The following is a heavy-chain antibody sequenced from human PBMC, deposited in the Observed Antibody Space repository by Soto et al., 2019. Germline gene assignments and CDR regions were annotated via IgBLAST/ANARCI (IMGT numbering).Heavy chain of an antibody. J-gene: IGHJ6*02. D-gene: IGHD3-10*01. V-gene: IGHV1-8*01. CDR1: GYTFTSYD. CDR3: ARHEGGSGSYYRGYYGMDV. Sequence: ASVKVSCKASGYTFTSYDIICVRQATGQGLEWMGWMNPSTGNTDSAEKFQGRLTMTRNTSISTVYMELSSLSFEDTAVYYCARHEGGSGSYYRGYYGMDVWGQGTTVTVSS. CDR2: MNPSTGNT.